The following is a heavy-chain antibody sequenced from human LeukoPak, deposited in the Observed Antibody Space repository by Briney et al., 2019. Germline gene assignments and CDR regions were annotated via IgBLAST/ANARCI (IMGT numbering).Heavy chain of an antibody. D-gene: IGHD3-22*01. J-gene: IGHJ4*02. CDR2: INPNSGGT. CDR1: GYTFTAYY. CDR3: ARVNLDSSGSNDY. Sequence: ASVKVSRKASGYTFTAYYMHWVRQAPGQGLEWMGWINPNSGGTNYAQKFQGRVTMTRDTSISTAYMELSRLRSDDTAVYYCARVNLDSSGSNDYWGQGTLVTVSS. V-gene: IGHV1-2*02.